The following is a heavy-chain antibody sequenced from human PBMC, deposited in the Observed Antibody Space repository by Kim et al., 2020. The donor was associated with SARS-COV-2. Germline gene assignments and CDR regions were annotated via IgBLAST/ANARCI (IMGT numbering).Heavy chain of an antibody. CDR1: GFTFSSYA. V-gene: IGHV3-23*01. J-gene: IGHJ4*02. D-gene: IGHD3-22*01. Sequence: GGSLRLSCAASGFTFSSYAMSWVRQAPGKGLEWVSAISGSGGSTYYADSVKGRFTISRDNSKNTLYLQMNSLRAEDTAVYYCAKDSFWGERRIVVVISFDYWGQGTLVTVSS. CDR3: AKDSFWGERRIVVVISFDY. CDR2: ISGSGGST.